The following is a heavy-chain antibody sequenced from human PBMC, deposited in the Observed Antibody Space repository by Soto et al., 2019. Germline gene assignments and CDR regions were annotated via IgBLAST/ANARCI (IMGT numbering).Heavy chain of an antibody. Sequence: SETLSLTCTVSGGSISSYYVSWIRQSAGKGLEWIGRIDTSGTTNYNPSLKSRVTMSVDASKNHFSLNLSSVTAADTAVYYCAREKYDFWSGYYYYGMDVWGQGTTVTVSS. J-gene: IGHJ6*02. D-gene: IGHD3-3*01. V-gene: IGHV4-4*07. CDR1: GGSISSYY. CDR2: IDTSGTT. CDR3: AREKYDFWSGYYYYGMDV.